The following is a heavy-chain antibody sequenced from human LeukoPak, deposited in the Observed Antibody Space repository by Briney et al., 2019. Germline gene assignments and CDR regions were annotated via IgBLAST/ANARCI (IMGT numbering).Heavy chain of an antibody. J-gene: IGHJ6*02. CDR2: IYYSGST. V-gene: IGHV4-59*01. D-gene: IGHD1-26*01. Sequence: SETLSLTCTVSGGFISSYYWSWIQQPPGKGLEWIGYIYYSGSTNYNPSLKSRVTISVDTSKNQFSLKLSSVTAADTAVYYCAREQGGAYYYGMDVWGQGTTVTVSS. CDR1: GGFISSYY. CDR3: AREQGGAYYYGMDV.